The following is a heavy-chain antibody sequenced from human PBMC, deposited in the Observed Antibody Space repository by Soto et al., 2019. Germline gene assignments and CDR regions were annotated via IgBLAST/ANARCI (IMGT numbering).Heavy chain of an antibody. CDR2: INPNSGGT. V-gene: IGHV1-2*02. J-gene: IGHJ4*02. CDR3: ARDSPSLTYCGGDCYSIDY. Sequence: ASVKVSCKASGYRFTDYYMHWVRPAPGQVLEWMGWINPNSGGTNYAQKFQGRVTMTRDTSISTAYMELSRLRSDDTAVYYCARDSPSLTYCGGDCYSIDYWGQGTLVTVSS. D-gene: IGHD2-21*02. CDR1: GYRFTDYY.